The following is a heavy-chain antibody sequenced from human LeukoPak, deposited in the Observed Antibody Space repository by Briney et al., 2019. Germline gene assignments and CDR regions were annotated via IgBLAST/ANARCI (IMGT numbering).Heavy chain of an antibody. J-gene: IGHJ3*01. V-gene: IGHV1-24*01. CDR1: TYTLTELS. CDR2: FDPEHGET. CDR3: ATGRLYYDRRGYYENDAFDL. Sequence: ASVKVSCKVSTYTLTELSIHWVRQAPGKGLEWMGGFDPEHGETIYAQKFQGRVIMTEDTSTDTAYMELSGLRSEDTAVYYCATGRLYYDRRGYYENDAFDLWGHGTRVTVT. D-gene: IGHD3-22*01.